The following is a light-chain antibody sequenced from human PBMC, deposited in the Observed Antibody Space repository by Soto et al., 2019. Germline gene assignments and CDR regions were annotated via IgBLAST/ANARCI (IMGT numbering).Light chain of an antibody. CDR1: QSVSSSY. J-gene: IGKJ1*01. CDR3: QQYYSYPPT. Sequence: EIVLTQSPGTLSLSPGERATLSCRASQSVSSSYLAWYQQKPGQAPRLLIYGASSRATGIPDRFSGSGSGTDFTLTISRLEPEDFATYYCQQYYSYPPTFGQGTKV. CDR2: GAS. V-gene: IGKV3-20*01.